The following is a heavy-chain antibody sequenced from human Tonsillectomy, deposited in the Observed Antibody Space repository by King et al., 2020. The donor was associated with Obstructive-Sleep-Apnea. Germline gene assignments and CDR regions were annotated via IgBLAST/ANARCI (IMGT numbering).Heavy chain of an antibody. CDR1: GYTISNYG. V-gene: IGHV3-30*03. Sequence: VQLVESGGGVVQPGRSLRLSCAASGYTISNYGMHWVRQAPGKGLEWVAIILYDGSNTYYADSVKGRFTISRDNSKNTLYLQMNSLRSEDTAVYYCASPDGSGSHHHYYDYWGQGTLVTVSS. J-gene: IGHJ4*02. CDR2: ILYDGSNT. D-gene: IGHD3-10*01. CDR3: ASPDGSGSHHHYYDY.